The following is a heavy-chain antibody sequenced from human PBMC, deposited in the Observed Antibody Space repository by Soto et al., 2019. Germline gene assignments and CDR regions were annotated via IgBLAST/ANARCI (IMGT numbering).Heavy chain of an antibody. V-gene: IGHV4-30-2*01. CDR2: IYHSGST. J-gene: IGHJ5*02. Sequence: QLQLQESGSGLVKPSQTLSLTCAVSGGSISSGGYSWSWLRQPPGKGLEWIGYIYHSGSTYSNPSLKSRGTISVDRAKTQVPLKLSSGAAADTDVYDCARVPSPWGQVTLVTVAS. CDR3: ARVPSP. CDR1: GGSISSGGYS.